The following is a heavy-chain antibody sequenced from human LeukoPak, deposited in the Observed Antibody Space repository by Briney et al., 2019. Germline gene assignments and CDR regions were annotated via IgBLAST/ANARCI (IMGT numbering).Heavy chain of an antibody. V-gene: IGHV4-61*02. Sequence: KPSQTLSLTCTVSGGSISSGSYYWSWIRQPAGKGLEWIGRIYTSGSTNYNPSLKSRVTISVDTSKNQFSLKLSSVTAADTAVYYCARWEGGSYYDLDYWGQGTLVTVSS. CDR3: ARWEGGSYYDLDY. CDR2: IYTSGST. CDR1: GGSISSGSYY. D-gene: IGHD1-26*01. J-gene: IGHJ4*02.